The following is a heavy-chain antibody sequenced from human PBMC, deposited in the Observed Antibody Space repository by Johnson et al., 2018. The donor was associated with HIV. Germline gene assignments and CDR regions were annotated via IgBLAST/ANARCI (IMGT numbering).Heavy chain of an antibody. CDR3: ARPSSGWYFDAFDI. CDR1: GFIVSSKY. V-gene: IGHV3-53*01. J-gene: IGHJ3*02. D-gene: IGHD6-19*01. CDR2: IYSGGNT. Sequence: EVQVVESGGGLIQPGGSLRLSCAASGFIVSSKYMSWVRQAPGKGLEWVSVIYSGGNTYYADSVKGRFTISRDNSRNRLYLQMSSLRAEDTAVYYCARPSSGWYFDAFDIWGQGTMVTVSS.